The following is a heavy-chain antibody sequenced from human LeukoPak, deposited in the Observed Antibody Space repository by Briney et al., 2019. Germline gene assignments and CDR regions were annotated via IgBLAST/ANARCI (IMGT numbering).Heavy chain of an antibody. CDR2: IIPIFGTA. J-gene: IGHJ5*02. V-gene: IGHV1-69*13. D-gene: IGHD4-17*01. CDR1: GGTFSSYA. CDR3: ARARYGDYEGDR. Sequence: RASVKVSFKASGGTFSSYAISWVRQAPGQGLEWMGGIIPIFGTANYAQKFQGRVTITADESTSTAYMELSSLRSEDTAVYYCARARYGDYEGDRWGQGTLVTVSS.